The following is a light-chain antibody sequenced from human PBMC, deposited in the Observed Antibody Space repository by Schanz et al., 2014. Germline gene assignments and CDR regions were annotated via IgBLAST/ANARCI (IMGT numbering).Light chain of an antibody. V-gene: IGLV2-14*02. CDR3: AAWDDSLSGFYW. CDR1: SSDVGSYNL. CDR2: EGT. Sequence: QSALTQPASVSGSPGQSITISCTGTSSDVGSYNLVSWYQQHPGKAPKLMIYEGTERPSGVSDRFSGSKSGNTASLTISGLQAEDEADYYCAAWDDSLSGFYWVGGGTKLTVL. J-gene: IGLJ2*01.